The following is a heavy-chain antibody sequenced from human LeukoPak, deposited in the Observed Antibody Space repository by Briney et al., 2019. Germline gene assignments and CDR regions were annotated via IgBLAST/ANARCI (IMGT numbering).Heavy chain of an antibody. CDR2: ISGSGGTT. Sequence: PGGSLRLSCAASGFTFSSYGMHWVRQAPGKGLEWVSGISGSGGTTYYADPVQGRFTISRDNSKNTLYLQMNSLRADDTAVYYCAKASYYYDTSGYYYVLDIWGQGTMVTVSS. CDR3: AKASYYYDTSGYYYVLDI. J-gene: IGHJ3*02. CDR1: GFTFSSYG. V-gene: IGHV3-23*01. D-gene: IGHD3-22*01.